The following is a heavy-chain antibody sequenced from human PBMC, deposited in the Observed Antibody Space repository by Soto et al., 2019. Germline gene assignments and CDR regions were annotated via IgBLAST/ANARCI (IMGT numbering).Heavy chain of an antibody. CDR1: GFTFSSYA. D-gene: IGHD3-3*01. CDR2: ISGSGGST. V-gene: IGHV3-23*01. CDR3: AKDYSDGIFGVVINDDAFDI. Sequence: GGSLRLSCAASGFTFSSYAMSWVRQAPGKGLEWVSAISGSGGSTYYADSVKGRFTISRDNSKNTLYLQMNSLRAEDTAVYYCAKDYSDGIFGVVINDDAFDIWGQGTMVTVSS. J-gene: IGHJ3*02.